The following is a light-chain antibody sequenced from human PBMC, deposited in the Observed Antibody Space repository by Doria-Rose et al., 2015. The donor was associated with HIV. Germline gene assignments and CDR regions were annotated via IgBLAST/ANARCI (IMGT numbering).Light chain of an antibody. J-gene: IGKJ4*01. V-gene: IGKV3-11*01. CDR1: QSVSSY. CDR3: RQRNNWPT. CDR2: DAS. Sequence: TQSPATLSLSPGERATLSCRASQSVSSYLVWYQQKPGQAPRLLIYDASNRATGIPARFSGSGSGTDSTLTISSLEPEDFAVYYCRQRNNWPTFGGGTKVEI.